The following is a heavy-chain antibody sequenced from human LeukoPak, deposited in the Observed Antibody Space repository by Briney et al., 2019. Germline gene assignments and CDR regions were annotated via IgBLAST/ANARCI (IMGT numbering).Heavy chain of an antibody. CDR1: GFTFSNAW. D-gene: IGHD2-15*01. Sequence: GGSLRLSCAASGFTFSNAWMSWVRQAPGKGLEWVGRIKSKTDGRTTDYAAPVKGRFTISRDDSKNTLYLQMNSLKTEDTAVYYCTTWSIGSNTYWGQGTLVTVSS. J-gene: IGHJ4*02. CDR2: IKSKTDGRTT. V-gene: IGHV3-15*01. CDR3: TTWSIGSNTY.